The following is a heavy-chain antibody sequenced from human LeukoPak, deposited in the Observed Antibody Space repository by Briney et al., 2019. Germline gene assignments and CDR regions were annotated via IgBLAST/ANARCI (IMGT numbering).Heavy chain of an antibody. J-gene: IGHJ5*02. D-gene: IGHD3-10*01. V-gene: IGHV4-59*01. CDR3: ARAHVFANWFDP. Sequence: PSETLSLTCTVSGGSISSYYWSWIRQLPGKGLEWIGYIYYSGSTNYNPSLKSRVTISVDTSKNQFSLKLSSVTAADTAVYYCARAHVFANWFDPWGQGTLVTAPS. CDR1: GGSISSYY. CDR2: IYYSGST.